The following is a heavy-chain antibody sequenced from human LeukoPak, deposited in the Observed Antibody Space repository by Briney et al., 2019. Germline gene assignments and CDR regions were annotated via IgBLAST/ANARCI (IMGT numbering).Heavy chain of an antibody. CDR3: AKSGSGYSSGWFY. CDR1: GFTFSSFG. Sequence: GGSLRLSCAASGFTFSSFGMHWVRQAPGQGLEWVAFILYDGTNKYYADSVKGRFTISRDNSKNTLYLQMNSLRAEDTAVYYCAKSGSGYSSGWFYWGQGTLVTVSS. D-gene: IGHD6-19*01. V-gene: IGHV3-30*02. CDR2: ILYDGTNK. J-gene: IGHJ4*02.